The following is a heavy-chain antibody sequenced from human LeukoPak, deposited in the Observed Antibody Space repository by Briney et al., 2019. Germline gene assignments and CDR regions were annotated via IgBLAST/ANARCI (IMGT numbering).Heavy chain of an antibody. D-gene: IGHD6-13*01. CDR1: GGSFSGYY. CDR2: INHSGST. Sequence: SETLSLTCAVYGGSFSGYYWSWIRQPPGKGLEWIGEINHSGSTNYNPSLKSRVTISVDTSKNQFSLKLSSVTAADTAVYYCARGYSSSWYDGWGQGTLVTVSS. V-gene: IGHV4-34*01. J-gene: IGHJ4*02. CDR3: ARGYSSSWYDG.